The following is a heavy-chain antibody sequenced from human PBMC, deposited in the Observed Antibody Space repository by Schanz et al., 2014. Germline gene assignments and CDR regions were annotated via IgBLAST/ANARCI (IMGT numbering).Heavy chain of an antibody. CDR2: ISGSGGST. CDR3: AKGLYYDDTGGEFDY. CDR1: GFTFTTHS. V-gene: IGHV3-23*01. J-gene: IGHJ4*02. D-gene: IGHD3-16*01. Sequence: EVQLLESGGGLVQPGGSLRLSCAASGFTFTTHSMTWVRQAPGKGLEWVSGISGSGGSTYYADSVKGRFTISRDNSKTTQSLQMNSLRAEDAAVYYCAKGLYYDDTGGEFDYWGQGTLVTVSS.